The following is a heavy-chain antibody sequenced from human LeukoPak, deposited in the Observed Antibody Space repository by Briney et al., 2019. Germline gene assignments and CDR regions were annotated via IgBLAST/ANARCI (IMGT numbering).Heavy chain of an antibody. CDR3: ATDPADDSSGYYSRDY. J-gene: IGHJ4*02. CDR1: GGTFSSYA. V-gene: IGHV1-69*13. CDR2: IIPIFGTA. D-gene: IGHD3-22*01. Sequence: SVKVSCKASGGTFSSYAISWVRQAPGQGLEWMGGIIPIFGTANYAQKFQGRVTITADESTSTAYMELSSLRSEDTAVYYCATDPADDSSGYYSRDYWGQGTLVTVTS.